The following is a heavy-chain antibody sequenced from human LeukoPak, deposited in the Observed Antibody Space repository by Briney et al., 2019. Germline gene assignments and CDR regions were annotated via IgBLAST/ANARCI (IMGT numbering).Heavy chain of an antibody. Sequence: GGSLRLSCAASGFTFSSYSMNWVRQAPGKGLEWVSYISSSSSTIYYADSVKGRFTITRDNAKNSLYQQMNSLSAADTAVHYCARDRGSYIPDAFDIWGQGTMVTVSS. J-gene: IGHJ3*02. CDR2: ISSSSSTI. D-gene: IGHD1-26*01. CDR1: GFTFSSYS. V-gene: IGHV3-48*01. CDR3: ARDRGSYIPDAFDI.